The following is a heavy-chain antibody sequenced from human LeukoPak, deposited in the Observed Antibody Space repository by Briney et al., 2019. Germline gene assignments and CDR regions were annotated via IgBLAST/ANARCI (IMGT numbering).Heavy chain of an antibody. D-gene: IGHD6-13*01. CDR2: IIPIFGTA. Sequence: GASVKVSCKSSGGTFSIYAISWVRQAPGQGLEWMGGIIPIFGTANYAQKFQGRVTITADESTSTAYMELSSLRSEDTAVYYCARDRVIAAAGRSWFDPWGQGTLVTVSS. CDR3: ARDRVIAAAGRSWFDP. J-gene: IGHJ5*02. V-gene: IGHV1-69*13. CDR1: GGTFSIYA.